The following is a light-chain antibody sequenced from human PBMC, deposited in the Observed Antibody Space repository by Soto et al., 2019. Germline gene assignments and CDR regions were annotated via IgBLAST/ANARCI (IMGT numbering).Light chain of an antibody. CDR1: QSVRTY. Sequence: EIVMTQSPATLSVSPGETATLSCRASQSVRTYLAWYQQKPGQAPRLLIYAASTRATGISARFSGGGSGTEYTLTISSLQSEDFATYYCLQYSELRTFGQGSKLEIK. V-gene: IGKV3-15*01. CDR2: AAS. J-gene: IGKJ1*01. CDR3: LQYSELRT.